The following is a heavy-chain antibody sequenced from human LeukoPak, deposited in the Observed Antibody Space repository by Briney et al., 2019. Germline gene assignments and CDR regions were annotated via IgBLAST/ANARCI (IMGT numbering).Heavy chain of an antibody. V-gene: IGHV3-21*01. Sequence: GGSLRLSCAASGFTFSSYSMNWVRQAPGKGLEWVSSISSSSSYICYADSVKGRFTISRDNAKNSLYLQMNSLRAEDTAVYYCARTVKGVFSCYDFWSGYFYPDNWFDPWGQGTLVTVSS. CDR1: GFTFSSYS. CDR3: ARTVKGVFSCYDFWSGYFYPDNWFDP. J-gene: IGHJ5*02. CDR2: ISSSSSYI. D-gene: IGHD3-3*01.